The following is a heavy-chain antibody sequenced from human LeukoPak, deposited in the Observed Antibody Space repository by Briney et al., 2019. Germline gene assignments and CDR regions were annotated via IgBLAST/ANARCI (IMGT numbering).Heavy chain of an antibody. V-gene: IGHV3-21*01. CDR1: GFTFSSYS. D-gene: IGHD6-13*01. Sequence: GGSLRLSCAASGFTFSSYSMNWVRQAPGKGLEWVSSISSSSSYIYYADSVKGRFTISRDNAKNSLYLQMNSLRAEDTAVYYCAKELIFSGYSSSWSPVSSAFDIWGQGTVVTVSS. J-gene: IGHJ3*02. CDR2: ISSSSSYI. CDR3: AKELIFSGYSSSWSPVSSAFDI.